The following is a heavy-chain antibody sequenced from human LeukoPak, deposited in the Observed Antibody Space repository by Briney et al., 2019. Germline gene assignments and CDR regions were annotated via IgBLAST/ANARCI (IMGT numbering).Heavy chain of an antibody. CDR3: AREGRMSMGIEY. CDR2: INHGGST. CDR1: GGSLSGYY. J-gene: IGHJ4*02. Sequence: LSETLSLTCAVYGGSLSGYYWSWIRQSPGKGLEWIGEINHGGSTNYNPSLKSRVTMSVDTSKNHFSLKLSSVTAADTAVYFCAREGRMSMGIEYWGQGTLVTVSS. V-gene: IGHV4-34*01. D-gene: IGHD4/OR15-4a*01.